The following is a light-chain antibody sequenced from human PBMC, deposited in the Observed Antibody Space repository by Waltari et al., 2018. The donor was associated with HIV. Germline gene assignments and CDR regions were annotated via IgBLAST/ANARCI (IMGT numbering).Light chain of an antibody. CDR3: QQYDDVPVT. CDR1: QDITNF. Sequence: DIQMTQSPSSLSAFVGDRVTITCQASQDITNFLNWYQQKPGEAPKRLIYDVSNLKTRAPSRFSGGGFGTHFTFTITSLQPEDIGTYYCQQYDDVPVTFGQGTKLEI. J-gene: IGKJ2*01. CDR2: DVS. V-gene: IGKV1-33*01.